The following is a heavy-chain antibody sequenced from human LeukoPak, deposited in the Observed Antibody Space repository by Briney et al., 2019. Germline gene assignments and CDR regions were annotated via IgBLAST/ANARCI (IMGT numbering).Heavy chain of an antibody. D-gene: IGHD4-17*01. J-gene: IGHJ4*02. CDR2: ISSSSSYI. CDR3: AREDDYGDYVDY. Sequence: PGGSLRLSCAASGFTFSRYSMNWVRQAPGKGLEWVSSISSSSSYIYYADSVKGRFTISRDNAKNSLYLQMNSLRAEDTAVYYCAREDDYGDYVDYWGQGTLVTVSS. V-gene: IGHV3-21*01. CDR1: GFTFSRYS.